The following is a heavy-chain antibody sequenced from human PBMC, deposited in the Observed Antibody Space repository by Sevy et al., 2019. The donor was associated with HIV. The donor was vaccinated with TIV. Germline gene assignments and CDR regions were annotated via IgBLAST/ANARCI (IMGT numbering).Heavy chain of an antibody. D-gene: IGHD3-3*01. CDR1: GYTFTDYY. J-gene: IGHJ6*02. Sequence: ASVKVSCKASGYTFTDYYMHWVRQAPGQGLEWMGWINPNSGATNYAQKFQGRVTMTRDTSISTAYMELSSLRAEDTAVYYCARDLGWATDRASYYYAIDVWGQGTTVTVSS. CDR3: ARDLGWATDRASYYYAIDV. V-gene: IGHV1-2*02. CDR2: INPNSGAT.